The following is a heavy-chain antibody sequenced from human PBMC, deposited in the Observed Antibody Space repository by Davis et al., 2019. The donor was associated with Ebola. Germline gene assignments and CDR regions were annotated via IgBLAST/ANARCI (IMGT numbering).Heavy chain of an antibody. V-gene: IGHV3-48*03. CDR2: ISSSGSTI. J-gene: IGHJ4*02. CDR1: GFTFSSYE. Sequence: GESLKISCAASGFTFSSYEMNWVRQAPGKGLAWISYISSSGSTIYYADSVKGRFTISRDNAKNSLYLQMNSLRAEDTAVYYCARGDRDDYVWGSYRRYFDYWGQGTLVTVSS. D-gene: IGHD3-16*02. CDR3: ARGDRDDYVWGSYRRYFDY.